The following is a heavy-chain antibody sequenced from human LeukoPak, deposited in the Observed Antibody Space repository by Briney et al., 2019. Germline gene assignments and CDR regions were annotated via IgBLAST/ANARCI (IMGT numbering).Heavy chain of an antibody. V-gene: IGHV3-23*01. CDR2: ISGSGGST. J-gene: IGHJ4*02. D-gene: IGHD6-13*01. CDR3: ARDSLDFNIAAGSRGRRGWSDY. Sequence: PGGSLRLSCAASGFTFSSYAMSWVRQAPGKGLEWVSAISGSGGSTYYADSVKGRFTISRDNSKNTLYLQMNSLRAEDTAVYYCARDSLDFNIAAGSRGRRGWSDYWGQGTLVTVSS. CDR1: GFTFSSYA.